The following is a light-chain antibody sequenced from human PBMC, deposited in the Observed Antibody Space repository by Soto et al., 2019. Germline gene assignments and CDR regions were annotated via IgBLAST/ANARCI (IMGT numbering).Light chain of an antibody. V-gene: IGKV1-39*01. CDR3: QQSYSAPRT. J-gene: IGKJ1*01. CDR2: AAS. Sequence: DIQMTQSPSSLSASVGDRVTITCRASQRVSTYLNWYQQKPGKAPKLLIYAASSLQSGVPSRFRSSASETDFALTISSLQPEDFANYYCQQSYSAPRTFGQGTKVEIK. CDR1: QRVSTY.